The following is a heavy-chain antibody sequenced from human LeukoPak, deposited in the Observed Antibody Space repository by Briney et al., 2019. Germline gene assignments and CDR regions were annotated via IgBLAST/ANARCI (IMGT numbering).Heavy chain of an antibody. CDR1: GGATSSYY. J-gene: IGHJ4*02. V-gene: IGHV4-59*05. D-gene: IGHD6-25*01. CDR2: VYYGRSP. CDR3: ARSSGTGTFSY. Sequence: SETLSLTCTVTGGATSSYYWSWIRQSPGKGLEWIGSVYYGRSPYFNPSLESRATISVDTSKNHFSLRMSSVTAADTAVYYCARSSGTGTFSYWGQGTLVTVSS.